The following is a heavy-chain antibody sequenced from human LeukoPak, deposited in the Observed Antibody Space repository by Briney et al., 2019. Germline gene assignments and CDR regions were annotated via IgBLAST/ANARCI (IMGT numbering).Heavy chain of an antibody. CDR2: ICTSGST. J-gene: IGHJ5*02. CDR3: ARVARSGGSCYSGWFDP. V-gene: IGHV4-4*07. D-gene: IGHD2-15*01. CDR1: GGSISSYY. Sequence: SETLSLTCTVSGGSISSYYWSWIRQPAGKGLEWIGRICTSGSTNYNPSLKSRVTMSVDTSKNQFSLKLSSVTAADTAVYYCARVARSGGSCYSGWFDPWGQGTLVTVSS.